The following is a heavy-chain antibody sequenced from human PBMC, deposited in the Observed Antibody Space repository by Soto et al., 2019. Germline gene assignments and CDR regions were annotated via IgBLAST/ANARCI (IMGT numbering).Heavy chain of an antibody. CDR2: LYWADDK. J-gene: IGHJ6*02. CDR1: GFSFSTTGMG. D-gene: IGHD3-10*01. Sequence: QITLKESGPTLVRPTETLTLTCSFSGFSFSTTGMGVGWVRQPPGEALEWLALLYWADDKRYSPSLKSRLTLTADPSNTPVVLIMTSMAVVDTAAYYCGHRHYYGSGRRDVDVCGQGITVTVSS. CDR3: GHRHYYGSGRRDVDV. V-gene: IGHV2-5*02.